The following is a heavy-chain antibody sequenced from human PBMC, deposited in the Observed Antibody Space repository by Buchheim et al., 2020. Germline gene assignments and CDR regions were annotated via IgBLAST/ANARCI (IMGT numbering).Heavy chain of an antibody. D-gene: IGHD3-3*01. V-gene: IGHV4-59*01. J-gene: IGHJ6*02. CDR2: IYYSGST. Sequence: QVQLQESGPGLVKPSETLSLTCTVSGGSISSYYWSWIRQPPGKGLEWIGYIYYSGSTNYNPSLKSRVTISVDTSKNQFSLKLSSVTAADTAVYYCARSGTFWSGYSMDVWGQGTT. CDR3: ARSGTFWSGYSMDV. CDR1: GGSISSYY.